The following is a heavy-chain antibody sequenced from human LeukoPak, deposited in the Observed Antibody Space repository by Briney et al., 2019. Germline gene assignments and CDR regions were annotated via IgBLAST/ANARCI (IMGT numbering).Heavy chain of an antibody. V-gene: IGHV1-2*02. Sequence: ASVKVSCKASGYTFTGYYIHWVRQAPGQGLEWMGWINPNSGAIRYAQKFQGRVTLTRDTSMTRDTSISAAYMELSGLRSDDTAVYYCAPERYCSSTSCAEGNWFDPWGQGTLVTVSS. D-gene: IGHD2-2*01. J-gene: IGHJ5*02. CDR1: GYTFTGYY. CDR3: APERYCSSTSCAEGNWFDP. CDR2: INPNSGAI.